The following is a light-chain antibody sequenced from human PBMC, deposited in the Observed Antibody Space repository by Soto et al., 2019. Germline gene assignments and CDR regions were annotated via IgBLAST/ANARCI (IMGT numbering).Light chain of an antibody. Sequence: DIQMTKSPSAMSASVGDRVTITCRASQGISNYLDWFQQKPGEVPKRLIYAASSLQSGVPSRFSGSGSGTDFTLTISSLQSEDFATDYSQRHNNYPLTFCEATKVDIK. CDR3: QRHNNYPLT. CDR2: AAS. CDR1: QGISNY. J-gene: IGKJ4*01. V-gene: IGKV1-17*03.